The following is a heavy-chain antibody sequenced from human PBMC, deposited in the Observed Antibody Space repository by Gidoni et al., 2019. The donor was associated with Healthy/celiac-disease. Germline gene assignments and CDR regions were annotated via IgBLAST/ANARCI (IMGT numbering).Heavy chain of an antibody. Sequence: QLQLQESGPGLVKPSETLSLTCTVSGGSIISSSYYWGWIRQPPGKGLEWIGSIYYSWSTYYNPSLKSRVTISVDTSKNQFSLKLSSVTAADTAVYYCARNPFDWTLSWGNYFDYWGQGTLVTVSS. D-gene: IGHD3-9*01. V-gene: IGHV4-39*01. CDR1: GGSIISSSYY. CDR3: ARNPFDWTLSWGNYFDY. CDR2: IYYSWST. J-gene: IGHJ4*02.